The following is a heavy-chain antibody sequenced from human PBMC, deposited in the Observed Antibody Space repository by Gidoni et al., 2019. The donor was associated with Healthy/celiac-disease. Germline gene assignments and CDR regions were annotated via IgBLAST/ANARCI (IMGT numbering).Heavy chain of an antibody. CDR3: AKVLYYDILTAPFDY. CDR2: ISGSGVST. Sequence: EVQLLEAGGGLVQPGGSLRISCAASGFTFSSYAMSWVRQAPGKGLEWVSAISGSGVSTNDADSVKGRFTISRDNSKNTLYLQMNSLRAEDTAVYYCAKVLYYDILTAPFDYWGQGTLVTVSS. CDR1: GFTFSSYA. J-gene: IGHJ4*02. D-gene: IGHD3-9*01. V-gene: IGHV3-23*01.